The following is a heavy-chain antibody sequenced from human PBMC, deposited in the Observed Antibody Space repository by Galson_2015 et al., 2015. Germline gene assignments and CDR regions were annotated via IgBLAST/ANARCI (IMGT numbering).Heavy chain of an antibody. Sequence: ETLSLTCTVSGDSISDYYWSWVRQPPGKGLEWIGYITYSGSTDYNPSLKSRVTLSFDTSKKQFSLNLKSVSAADAAVYFCARGNTFGEIFYHYAMDAWGQGTTVTVSS. CDR3: ARGNTFGEIFYHYAMDA. CDR1: GDSISDYY. V-gene: IGHV4-59*01. CDR2: ITYSGST. J-gene: IGHJ6*02. D-gene: IGHD3-10*01.